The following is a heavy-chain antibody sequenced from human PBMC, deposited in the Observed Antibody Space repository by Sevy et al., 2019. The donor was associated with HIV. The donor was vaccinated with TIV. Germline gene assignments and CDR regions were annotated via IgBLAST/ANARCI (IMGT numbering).Heavy chain of an antibody. CDR3: AREGYYYRSGTYRPPNYYGMDV. Sequence: ASVKVSRKASGYTLSSYGISWVGPAPGPGLEWMGWISDYNGYTNYAHKFQGRVTMSTETSPRTAYMELRSRRSDDTAVYFCAREGYYYRSGTYRPPNYYGMDVWGQGTAVTVSS. D-gene: IGHD3-10*01. J-gene: IGHJ6*02. V-gene: IGHV1-18*01. CDR2: ISDYNGYT. CDR1: GYTLSSYG.